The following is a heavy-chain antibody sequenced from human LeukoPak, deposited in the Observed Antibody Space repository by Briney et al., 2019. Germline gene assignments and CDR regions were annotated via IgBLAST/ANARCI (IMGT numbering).Heavy chain of an antibody. CDR3: AKDRGY. CDR1: GFIFNNYG. CDR2: ISASGDRT. V-gene: IGHV3-23*01. J-gene: IGHJ4*02. D-gene: IGHD5-24*01. Sequence: GGSLRLSCAASGFIFNNYGLIWVRQAPGKGLEWVSAISASGDRTYFADSVKGRFTISRDNSKNTLYLQMNSLRAEDTAVYYCAKDRGYWGQGTLVTVSS.